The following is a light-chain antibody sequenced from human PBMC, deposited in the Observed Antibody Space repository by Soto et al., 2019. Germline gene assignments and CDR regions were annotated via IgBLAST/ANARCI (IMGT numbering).Light chain of an antibody. CDR2: GNS. CDR3: QSYDSSLRGSV. CDR1: SSNIGPGFD. Sequence: QSVLTQPPSVSGAPGQTVTISCAGSSSNIGPGFDVHWYQQVSGTAPKLLIYGNSNRPSGVPDRFSGSRSGTSASRAITGLQPEDEADYYCQSYDSSLRGSVFGPGTKLTVL. J-gene: IGLJ1*01. V-gene: IGLV1-40*01.